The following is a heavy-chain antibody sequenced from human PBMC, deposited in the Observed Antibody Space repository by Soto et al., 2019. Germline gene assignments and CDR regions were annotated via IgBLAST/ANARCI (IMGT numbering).Heavy chain of an antibody. Sequence: ASVKVSFKASGYTFTSYAMHWVRQAPGQRLEWMGWINAGNGNTKYSQKFQGRVTITRDTSASTAYMELSSLRSEDTAVYYCAIDIVVVPAAMPEIYWGQGTLVTVSS. CDR1: GYTFTSYA. J-gene: IGHJ4*02. V-gene: IGHV1-3*01. CDR3: AIDIVVVPAAMPEIY. D-gene: IGHD2-2*01. CDR2: INAGNGNT.